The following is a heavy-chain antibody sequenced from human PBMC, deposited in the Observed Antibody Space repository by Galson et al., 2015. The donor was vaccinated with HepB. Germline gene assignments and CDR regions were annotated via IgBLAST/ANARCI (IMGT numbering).Heavy chain of an antibody. V-gene: IGHV7-4-1*02. D-gene: IGHD3-16*01. CDR1: GYTFSMHA. CDR3: AREAILTGSYGPPFDY. J-gene: IGHJ4*02. CDR2: INTNTGKS. Sequence: SVKVSCKASGYTFSMHAINWVRQAPGQGPEWMGWINTNTGKSTYAQDFAGQFVFSWDASVTTAFLQISSLKTEDTAVYYCAREAILTGSYGPPFDYWGRGTLVTVSP.